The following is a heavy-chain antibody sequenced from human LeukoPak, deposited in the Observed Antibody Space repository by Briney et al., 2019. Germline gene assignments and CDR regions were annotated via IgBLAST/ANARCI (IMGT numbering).Heavy chain of an antibody. V-gene: IGHV1-8*02. D-gene: IGHD3-9*01. CDR2: MNPNSGNT. CDR3: ARGGVGYDILTGYYSPPASDDY. J-gene: IGHJ4*02. Sequence: ASVKVSCKASGYTFTGYYMHWVRQAPGQGLEWMGWMNPNSGNTGYAQKFQGRVTMTRNTSISTAYMELSSLRSEDTAVYYCARGGVGYDILTGYYSPPASDDYWGQGTLVTVSS. CDR1: GYTFTGYY.